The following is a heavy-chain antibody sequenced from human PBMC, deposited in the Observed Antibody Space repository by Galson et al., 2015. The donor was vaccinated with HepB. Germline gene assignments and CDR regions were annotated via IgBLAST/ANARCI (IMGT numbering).Heavy chain of an antibody. CDR3: AREGYSSFVSVIDY. CDR2: IGNSSSTI. Sequence: SLRLSCAASGFTFSSYSMNWVRQAPGKGLEWVSYIGNSSSTIYYADSVKGRFTISRDNAKNSLYLQMNSLRDEDTAVYYCAREGYSSFVSVIDYWGQGTLVTVSS. J-gene: IGHJ4*02. V-gene: IGHV3-48*02. D-gene: IGHD6-13*01. CDR1: GFTFSSYS.